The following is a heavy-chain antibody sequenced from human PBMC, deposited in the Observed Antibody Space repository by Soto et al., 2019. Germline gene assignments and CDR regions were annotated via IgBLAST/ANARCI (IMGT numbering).Heavy chain of an antibody. CDR2: ISSSSSYT. J-gene: IGHJ4*02. Sequence: SLRLSCAASGFTFSDYYMSWIRQAPGKGLEWVSYISSSSSYTNYADSVKGRFTISRDNAKNSLYLQMNSLRAEDTAVYYCAREDYYDSSGYYSYWGQGTLVTVSS. D-gene: IGHD3-22*01. V-gene: IGHV3-11*05. CDR1: GFTFSDYY. CDR3: AREDYYDSSGYYSY.